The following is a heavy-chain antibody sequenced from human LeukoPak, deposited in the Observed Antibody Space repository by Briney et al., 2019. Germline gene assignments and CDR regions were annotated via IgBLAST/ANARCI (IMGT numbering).Heavy chain of an antibody. CDR3: ARDLGDYYDSSGYFGY. D-gene: IGHD3-22*01. CDR1: GFTFNSYW. J-gene: IGHJ4*02. Sequence: PGGSLRLSCAASGFTFNSYWMHWVRQAPGKGLLWVSRINSDGSSTSYADSVKGRFTISRDNAKNTLYLQMNSLRAEDTAVYYCARDLGDYYDSSGYFGYWGQGTLVTVSS. CDR2: INSDGSST. V-gene: IGHV3-74*01.